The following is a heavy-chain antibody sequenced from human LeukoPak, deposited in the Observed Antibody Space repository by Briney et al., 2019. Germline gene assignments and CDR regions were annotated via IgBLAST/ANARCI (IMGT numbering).Heavy chain of an antibody. CDR3: ARDRFGDTMIVVATTRGDAFDI. J-gene: IGHJ3*02. D-gene: IGHD3-22*01. CDR1: GGTFSSYA. V-gene: IGHV1-69*04. CDR2: IIPILGIA. Sequence: GASVKVSCKASGGTFSSYAISWVRQAPGQGLEWMGRIIPILGIANYAQKFQGRVTITADKSTSTAYMELSSLRSEDTAVYYCARDRFGDTMIVVATTRGDAFDIWGQGTMVTVSS.